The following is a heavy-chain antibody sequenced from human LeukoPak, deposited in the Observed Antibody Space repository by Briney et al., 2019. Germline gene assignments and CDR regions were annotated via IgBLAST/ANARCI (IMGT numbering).Heavy chain of an antibody. Sequence: PGGSLRLSCEASGFTFSSYAMNWVRQAPGKGLEWVSYSSGSSSSITYADSVKGRFTSSRDNAKNSLYLQMNSLKAEDTAVYYCARDRVGATEFDYWGQGTLVTVSS. V-gene: IGHV3-48*04. J-gene: IGHJ4*02. CDR2: SSGSSSSI. CDR1: GFTFSSYA. D-gene: IGHD1-26*01. CDR3: ARDRVGATEFDY.